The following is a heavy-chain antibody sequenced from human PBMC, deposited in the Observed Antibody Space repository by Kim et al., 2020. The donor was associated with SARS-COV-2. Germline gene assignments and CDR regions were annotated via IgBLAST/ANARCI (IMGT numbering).Heavy chain of an antibody. CDR3: ARRNYIILNNFFMGGVPDY. D-gene: IGHD3-9*01. V-gene: IGHV3-66*02. CDR2: IYGGGLT. J-gene: IGHJ4*02. Sequence: GGSLRLSCEASGFDGSNNFMAWVRQAPGRGLEGVAFIYGGGLTYYADFVKGRFTISRDSSKTTLFLQMDNLRPEDTAVYYCARRNYIILNNFFMGGVPDYWGQGPLVTVSA. CDR1: GFDGSNNF.